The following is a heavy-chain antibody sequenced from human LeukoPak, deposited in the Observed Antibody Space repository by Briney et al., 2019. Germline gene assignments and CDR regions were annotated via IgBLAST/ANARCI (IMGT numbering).Heavy chain of an antibody. V-gene: IGHV4-39*07. CDR3: ARIDGETVAGEYFQH. Sequence: SETLSLTCAVSGGSISSSSYYWAWIRQPPGKGLEWVGSMFYSGSTYYNPSLKSRVTISVNTSKNQFSLKLSSVTAADTAVYYCARIDGETVAGEYFQHWGQGTLVTVSS. D-gene: IGHD6-19*01. J-gene: IGHJ1*01. CDR1: GGSISSSSYY. CDR2: MFYSGST.